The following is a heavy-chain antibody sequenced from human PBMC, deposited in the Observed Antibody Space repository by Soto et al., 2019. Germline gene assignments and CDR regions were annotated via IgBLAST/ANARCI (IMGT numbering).Heavy chain of an antibody. V-gene: IGHV2-26*01. Sequence: QVTLKESGPVLVKPTETLALTCTVSGFSLSNARMGVSWIRQPPGKALEWLAHIFSNDEKSYSTSLKSRLTISKDTSKSQVVLTMTNMDPVDTATYYCARRYCSGGSCYWFDPWGQGTLVTVSS. CDR3: ARRYCSGGSCYWFDP. J-gene: IGHJ5*02. D-gene: IGHD2-15*01. CDR2: IFSNDEK. CDR1: GFSLSNARMG.